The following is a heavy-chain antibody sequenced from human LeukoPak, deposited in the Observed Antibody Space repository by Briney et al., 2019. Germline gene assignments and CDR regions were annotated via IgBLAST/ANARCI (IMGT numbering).Heavy chain of an antibody. CDR2: IRSKANSYAT. D-gene: IGHD6-19*01. CDR1: AFTFSNYV. Sequence: GGSLRLSCEASAFTFSNYVMSWVRQASGKGLEWVGRIRSKANSYATAYAASVKGRFTISRDDSKNTAYLQMNSLKTEDTAVYYCTLYRSSGWFMWGQGTLVTVSS. J-gene: IGHJ4*02. V-gene: IGHV3-73*01. CDR3: TLYRSSGWFM.